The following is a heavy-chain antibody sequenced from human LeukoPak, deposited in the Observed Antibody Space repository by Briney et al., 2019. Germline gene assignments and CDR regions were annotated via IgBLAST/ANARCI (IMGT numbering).Heavy chain of an antibody. J-gene: IGHJ4*02. CDR2: IYYSGST. CDR3: ARVIIRGVISRHSYYFDY. D-gene: IGHD3-10*01. CDR1: GGSISSSSYY. V-gene: IGHV4-39*07. Sequence: SETLSLTYTVSGGSISSSSYYWGWIRQPPGKGLEWIGSIYYSGSTYYNPSLKSRVTISVDTSKNQFSLKLSSVTAADTAVYYCARVIIRGVISRHSYYFDYWGQGTLVTVSS.